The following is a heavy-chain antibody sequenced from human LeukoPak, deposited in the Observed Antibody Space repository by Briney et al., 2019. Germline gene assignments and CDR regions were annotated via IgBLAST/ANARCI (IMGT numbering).Heavy chain of an antibody. CDR1: GYTFTSYG. V-gene: IGHV1-18*01. Sequence: ASVKVSCKASGYTFTSYGISWVRQAPGQGLEWMGWISAYNGNTNYAQKFQGRVTMTTDTSTSTAYMELRSLRSDDTAVYYCARVLFYYDSSGCHDYWGQGTLVTVSS. D-gene: IGHD3-22*01. J-gene: IGHJ4*02. CDR3: ARVLFYYDSSGCHDY. CDR2: ISAYNGNT.